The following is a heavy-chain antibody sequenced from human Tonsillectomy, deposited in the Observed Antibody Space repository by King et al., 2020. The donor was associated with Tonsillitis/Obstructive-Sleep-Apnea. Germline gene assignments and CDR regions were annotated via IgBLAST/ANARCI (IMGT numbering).Heavy chain of an antibody. D-gene: IGHD2-2*01. Sequence: VQLVESGGGLVQPGGSLRLSCAASGFTFTKYAMSWVRQAPGKGLEWVSAISGSGSSTYYADSVKGRFTISRDNSKKTLYLQMNSLRAEETALYYCAKDWYCSSTSCSSVYWGQGTLVTVSS. J-gene: IGHJ4*02. V-gene: IGHV3-23*04. CDR3: AKDWYCSSTSCSSVY. CDR1: GFTFTKYA. CDR2: ISGSGSST.